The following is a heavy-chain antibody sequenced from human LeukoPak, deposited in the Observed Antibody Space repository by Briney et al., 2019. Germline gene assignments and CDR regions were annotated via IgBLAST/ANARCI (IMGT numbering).Heavy chain of an antibody. J-gene: IGHJ4*02. D-gene: IGHD1-26*01. CDR2: IYSSGST. CDR1: GGSISSYK. CDR3: ARGIVGATAPDY. V-gene: IGHV4-4*07. Sequence: SETLSLTCTVSGGSISSYKWSWIRQPAGKGLEWIGRIYSSGSTNYTPSLKSRVTMSVDKSKNQFSLKLSSVTAADTAVYYCARGIVGATAPDYWGQGALVIVSS.